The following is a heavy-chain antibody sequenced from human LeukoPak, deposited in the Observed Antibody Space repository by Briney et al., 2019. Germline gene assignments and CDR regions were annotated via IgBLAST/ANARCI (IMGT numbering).Heavy chain of an antibody. CDR1: GFTFSDYY. CDR2: ISGSGSHT. V-gene: IGHV3-11*06. Sequence: PGGSLRLSCAASGFTFSDYYMSWIRQAPGKGQEWVSYISGSGSHTTYADSVKGRFTIPRDNAKNSLSLQVNSLRADDTAVYYCARVGSTVAAGTPDYWGQGTLVTVSS. D-gene: IGHD6-13*01. J-gene: IGHJ4*02. CDR3: ARVGSTVAAGTPDY.